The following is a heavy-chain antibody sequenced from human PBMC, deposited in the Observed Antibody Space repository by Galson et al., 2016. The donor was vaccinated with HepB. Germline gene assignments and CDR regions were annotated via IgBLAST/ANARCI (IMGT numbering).Heavy chain of an antibody. Sequence: SETLSLTCDVSGGSINSSDWWNWVRQPPGQGLEWIGEIYHSGSTNYNPSLKSRVTISVDKSKNQFSLNLTSLTAADTAVYYCVRRLWFGELSWFDYWGQGILVTVSS. CDR1: GGSINSSDW. CDR3: VRRLWFGELSWFDY. D-gene: IGHD3-10*01. J-gene: IGHJ4*02. V-gene: IGHV4-4*02. CDR2: IYHSGST.